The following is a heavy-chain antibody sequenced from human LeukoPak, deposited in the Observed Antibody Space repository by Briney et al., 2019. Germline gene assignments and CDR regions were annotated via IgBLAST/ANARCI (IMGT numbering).Heavy chain of an antibody. CDR3: ARGYSSSWYVGRSPNWFGP. J-gene: IGHJ5*02. D-gene: IGHD6-13*01. Sequence: SETLSLTCTVSGGSISSYYWSWIRQPPGKGLEWIGYIYYSGSTNYNPSLKSRVTISVDTSKNQFSLKLSSVTAADTAVYYCARGYSSSWYVGRSPNWFGPWGQGTLVTVSS. CDR1: GGSISSYY. CDR2: IYYSGST. V-gene: IGHV4-59*08.